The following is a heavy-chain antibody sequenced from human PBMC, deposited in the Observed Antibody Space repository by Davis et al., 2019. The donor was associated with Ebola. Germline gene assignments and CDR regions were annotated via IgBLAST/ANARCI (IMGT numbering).Heavy chain of an antibody. Sequence: GESLKISCAASGFSFNTYGMHWVRQAPGKGLEWLAVIWYDGSREFFADSMKGRFTISRDNSRNTLFLQMTSLRVEDTAVYYCARDPAIGEPLSTFDVWGQGTTVTVAS. V-gene: IGHV3-33*01. CDR2: IWYDGSRE. D-gene: IGHD1-14*01. CDR3: ARDPAIGEPLSTFDV. CDR1: GFSFNTYG. J-gene: IGHJ3*01.